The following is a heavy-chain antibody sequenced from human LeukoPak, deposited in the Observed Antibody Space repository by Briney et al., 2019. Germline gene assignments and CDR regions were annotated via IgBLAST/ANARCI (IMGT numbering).Heavy chain of an antibody. CDR3: ARAEDTAMATIPGYFDY. CDR1: GGTFSSYA. CDR2: IIPIFGTA. J-gene: IGHJ4*02. Sequence: ASVKVPCKASGGTFSSYAISWVRQAPGQGLEWMGGIIPIFGTANYAQKFQGRVTITADESTSTAYMELSSLRSEDTAVYYCARAEDTAMATIPGYFDYWGQGTLVTVSS. D-gene: IGHD5-18*01. V-gene: IGHV1-69*13.